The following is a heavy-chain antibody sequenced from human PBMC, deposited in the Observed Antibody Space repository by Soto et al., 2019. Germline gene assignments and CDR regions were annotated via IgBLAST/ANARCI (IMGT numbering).Heavy chain of an antibody. J-gene: IGHJ6*03. Sequence: QVQLQESGPGLVKPSETLSLTCTVSGGSISPYYWSWIRQPPGKGLEWIGYIYYSGSTNYNPSLQSRVTISVDTSKNQFSLKLSSVTAADTAVYYCARSPSSSFYMDVWGKGTTVTVSS. CDR3: ARSPSSSFYMDV. CDR1: GGSISPYY. CDR2: IYYSGST. V-gene: IGHV4-59*12.